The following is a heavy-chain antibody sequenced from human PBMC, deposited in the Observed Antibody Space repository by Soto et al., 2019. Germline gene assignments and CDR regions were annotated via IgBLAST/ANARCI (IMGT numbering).Heavy chain of an antibody. J-gene: IGHJ4*02. D-gene: IGHD5-18*01. Sequence: QVQLVQSGTEVKKPGASVKVSCKASFYTFTSYAISCVRQAPGQGLEWMGWINTYNGNTNYAQKLQGRVTMTTDTSTSTDYMELRSLRSDDTAVYSCAWDTAMALPDAWGQGTLVTVSS. CDR3: AWDTAMALPDA. CDR1: FYTFTSYA. CDR2: INTYNGNT. V-gene: IGHV1-18*01.